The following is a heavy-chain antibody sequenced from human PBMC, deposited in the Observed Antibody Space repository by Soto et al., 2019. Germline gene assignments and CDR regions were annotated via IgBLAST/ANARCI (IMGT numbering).Heavy chain of an antibody. Sequence: GGSLRLSCAASGFTFSTYAMHWVRQGPGKGPKWVAVISYEGSNQHFADSVKGRFTISRDNSKSTLYLQMNSLRVEDTAVYYCASGHSTSQYFFDYWGQGTLVTVSS. CDR3: ASGHSTSQYFFDY. J-gene: IGHJ4*02. V-gene: IGHV3-30-3*01. D-gene: IGHD6-13*01. CDR2: ISYEGSNQ. CDR1: GFTFSTYA.